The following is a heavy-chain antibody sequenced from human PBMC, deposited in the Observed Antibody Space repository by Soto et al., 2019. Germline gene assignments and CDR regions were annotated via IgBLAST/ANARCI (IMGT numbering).Heavy chain of an antibody. J-gene: IGHJ4*02. CDR2: ITGSGDNT. V-gene: IGHV3-23*01. Sequence: EVQLLESGGGSVQPGGSLRLSCAVSGFTFSNYDMSWVRQAAGKGLEWVSAITGSGDNTYYADSVKGRFTISRDNSKNTLYLQMDALRAEDTAVYYCTKDEGVYTGYATFDFWGQGTLVTVSS. D-gene: IGHD5-12*01. CDR3: TKDEGVYTGYATFDF. CDR1: GFTFSNYD.